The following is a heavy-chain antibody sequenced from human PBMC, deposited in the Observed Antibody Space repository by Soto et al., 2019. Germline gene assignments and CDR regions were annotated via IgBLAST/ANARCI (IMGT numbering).Heavy chain of an antibody. J-gene: IGHJ4*02. CDR2: INHSGST. Sequence: SETLSLTCAVYGGFVTSGSYYWIWIPPRPGKGLEWIGEINHSGSTNYNPSLKSRVTISVDTSKNQFSLKVTSVTAADTAVYYCARDDILTRYHRSQLVYWGQGSLVTVSS. D-gene: IGHD3-9*01. V-gene: IGHV4-34*01. CDR3: ARDDILTRYHRSQLVY. CDR1: GGFVTSGSYY.